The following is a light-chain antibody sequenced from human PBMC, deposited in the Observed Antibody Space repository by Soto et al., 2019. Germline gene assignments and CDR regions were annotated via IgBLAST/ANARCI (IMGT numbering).Light chain of an antibody. CDR3: QQYGNSPWT. CDR2: SIS. Sequence: EIVLTQSPGTLSLSPGERATLSCRASQSVSNNYLAWYQQKPGQAPRLLIYSISSRATGIPDRFSGSGSGTDFTLTISRLEPEDFAVYYCQQYGNSPWTFGQGTKVDIK. V-gene: IGKV3-20*01. J-gene: IGKJ1*01. CDR1: QSVSNNY.